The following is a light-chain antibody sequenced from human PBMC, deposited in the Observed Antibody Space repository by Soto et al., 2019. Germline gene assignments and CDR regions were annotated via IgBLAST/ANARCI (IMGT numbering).Light chain of an antibody. CDR3: QQYYSTPMYT. CDR2: WAS. V-gene: IGKV4-1*01. CDR1: QSVLYSSHNKNY. Sequence: DIVMTQSPDSLAVSLGERATINCKSSQSVLYSSHNKNYLAWYQQKPGQPPKLLIYWASTRESGVPDRFSGSESGTDFTLTISSLQAEDVAVYYCQQYYSTPMYTFGQGTKLEIK. J-gene: IGKJ2*01.